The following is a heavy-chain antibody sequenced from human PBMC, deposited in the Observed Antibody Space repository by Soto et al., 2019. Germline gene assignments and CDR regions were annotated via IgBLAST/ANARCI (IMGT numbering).Heavy chain of an antibody. V-gene: IGHV3-7*01. CDR2: IKQDGSEK. Sequence: PGGSLRLSCAASGFTFSSYWMSWFRQAPGKGLEWVANIKQDGSEKYYVDSVKGRFTISRDNAKNSLYLQMNSLRAEDTAVYYCARNYDFWSGYYIDYWGQGTLVTVSS. CDR1: GFTFSSYW. J-gene: IGHJ4*02. CDR3: ARNYDFWSGYYIDY. D-gene: IGHD3-3*01.